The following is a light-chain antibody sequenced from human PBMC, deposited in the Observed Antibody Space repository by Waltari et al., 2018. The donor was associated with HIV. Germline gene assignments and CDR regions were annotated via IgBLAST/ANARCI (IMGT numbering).Light chain of an antibody. CDR1: SSDVGSYNF. CDR3: CSYAGSSTYVV. CDR2: EGD. J-gene: IGLJ2*01. Sequence: QSALTQPASVSGSPVQSITISCTGTSSDVGSYNFVSWYQQHPGNAPKLIIYEGDKRPSGVSYRFSGSKSGSTASLTISGLQAEDEADYYCCSYAGSSTYVVFGGGTQLTVL. V-gene: IGLV2-23*01.